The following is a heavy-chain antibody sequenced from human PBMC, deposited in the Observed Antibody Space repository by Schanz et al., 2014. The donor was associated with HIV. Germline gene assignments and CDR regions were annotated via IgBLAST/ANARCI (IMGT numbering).Heavy chain of an antibody. V-gene: IGHV1-18*01. CDR2: INAYNGNT. Sequence: QVQLVQSGAEVKKPGASVKVSCKASGYTFTSYGINWVRQAPGQGLEWMGWINAYNGNTHYAQKLQGRVTMTTDTSPSTAYMELRNLRSDDTAVYYCARDLRVVPAASDNWFDPWGQGTLVTVSS. D-gene: IGHD2-2*01. J-gene: IGHJ5*02. CDR3: ARDLRVVPAASDNWFDP. CDR1: GYTFTSYG.